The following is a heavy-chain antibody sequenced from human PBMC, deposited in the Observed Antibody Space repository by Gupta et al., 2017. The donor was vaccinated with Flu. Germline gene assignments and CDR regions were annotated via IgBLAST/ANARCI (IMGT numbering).Heavy chain of an antibody. Sequence: ITSCGYFWSWLRQPTGKGLGWIGYIHHTRHTDYNPSLKSRLTLSLDRAKNQFSLRLSSVTAADTAVYLCARTISIFGVPSVGYMDVWGTGTTVTVSS. J-gene: IGHJ6*03. CDR3: ARTISIFGVPSVGYMDV. CDR1: ITSCGYF. D-gene: IGHD3-3*01. V-gene: IGHV4-30-2*01. CDR2: IHHTRHT.